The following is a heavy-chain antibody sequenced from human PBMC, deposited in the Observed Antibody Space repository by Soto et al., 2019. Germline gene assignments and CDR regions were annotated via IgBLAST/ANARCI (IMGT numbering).Heavy chain of an antibody. Sequence: EVQLVESGGGLVQPGGSLRLCCAASGFSFSILYMNWVRQAPGNGLQWVSYISSGSSAIYYADSVKGRFTISRDNANNSLYLQMNSLRAEDTAVYYCARRYHGLFGMDVWGQGTTVTVSS. D-gene: IGHD1-20*01. CDR2: ISSGSSAI. CDR3: ARRYHGLFGMDV. J-gene: IGHJ6*02. V-gene: IGHV3-48*01. CDR1: GFSFSILY.